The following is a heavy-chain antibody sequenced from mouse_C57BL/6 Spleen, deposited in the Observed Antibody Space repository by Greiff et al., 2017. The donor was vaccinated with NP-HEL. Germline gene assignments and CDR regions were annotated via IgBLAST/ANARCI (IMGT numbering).Heavy chain of an antibody. D-gene: IGHD2-1*01. J-gene: IGHJ2*01. Sequence: EVHLVESGGGLVKPGGSLKLSCAASGFTFSDYGMHWVRQAPEKGLEWVAYISSGSSTIYYADTVKGRFTISRDNAKNTLFLQMTSLRSEDTAMYYCAREDYGNSYYFDYWGQGTTLTVSS. CDR3: AREDYGNSYYFDY. CDR1: GFTFSDYG. V-gene: IGHV5-17*01. CDR2: ISSGSSTI.